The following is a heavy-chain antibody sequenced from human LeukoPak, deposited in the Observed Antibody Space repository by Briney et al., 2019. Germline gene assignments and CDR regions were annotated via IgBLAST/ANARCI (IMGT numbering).Heavy chain of an antibody. CDR1: GYTFTDYH. V-gene: IGHV1-2*06. CDR3: ARANTIMTTVVTSFDS. CDR2: IGPNSGGT. D-gene: IGHD4-23*01. Sequence: ASVKVSCKASGYTFTDYHIHWVRQAPGQGLEWMGRIGPNSGGTDYAQKFQGRVTMTRDTSISTAYLVLSRLASDDTAVYYCARANTIMTTVVTSFDSWGQGTLVTVSS. J-gene: IGHJ4*02.